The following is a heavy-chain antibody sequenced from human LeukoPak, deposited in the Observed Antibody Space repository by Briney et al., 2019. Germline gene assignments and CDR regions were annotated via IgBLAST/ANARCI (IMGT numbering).Heavy chain of an antibody. CDR2: IGGSDGRT. J-gene: IGHJ4*02. CDR1: GFTFSRYA. V-gene: IGHV3-23*01. CDR3: ADPPNADY. Sequence: GGSLRLSCAASGFTFSRYAMRWVRQAPGKGLEWVSSIGGSDGRTYYAKSVMGRFTISRDNSKNTLSLQMNSLRVEDTAVYFCADPPNADYWGQGTLVTVSS. D-gene: IGHD4/OR15-4a*01.